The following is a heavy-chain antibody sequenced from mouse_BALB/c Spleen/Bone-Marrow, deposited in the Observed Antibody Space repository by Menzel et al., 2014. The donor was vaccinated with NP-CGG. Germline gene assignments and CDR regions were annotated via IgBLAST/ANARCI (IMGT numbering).Heavy chain of an antibody. CDR1: GFTFSSYT. CDR2: ISNGGGST. V-gene: IGHV5-12-2*01. CDR3: ARHPIYYYGSSWGNYAMDY. J-gene: IGHJ4*01. D-gene: IGHD1-1*01. Sequence: DVMLVESGGGLVQPGGSLKLSCAASGFTFSSYTMSWVRQTPEKRLEWVAYISNGGGSTHYPDTVKGRFTISRDNAKNTLYLQMSRLKSEDTAMYYCARHPIYYYGSSWGNYAMDYWGQGTSVTVSS.